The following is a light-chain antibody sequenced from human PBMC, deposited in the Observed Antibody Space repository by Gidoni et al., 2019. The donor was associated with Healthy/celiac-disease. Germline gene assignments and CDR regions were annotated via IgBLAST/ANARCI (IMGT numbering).Light chain of an antibody. Sequence: VLTQPPSVSAAPAQRVTLPCTGSSSNIGAGYDIHWYQQLPGTAPKLLIYGNSNRPSGVPDRFSGSKSGTSASLAITGLQAEDEADYYCQSYDSSLSAVVFGGWTKLTVL. CDR1: SSNIGAGYD. CDR2: GNS. CDR3: QSYDSSLSAVV. V-gene: IGLV1-40*01. J-gene: IGLJ2*01.